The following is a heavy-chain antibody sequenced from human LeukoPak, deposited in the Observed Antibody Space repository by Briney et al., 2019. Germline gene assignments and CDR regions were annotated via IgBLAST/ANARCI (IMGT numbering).Heavy chain of an antibody. CDR3: TRSPRDGYHDAFDI. J-gene: IGHJ3*02. Sequence: GESLKSSCKGSGYSFTSYWIGWVRQMPGKGLEWMGIIYPGDSDTKYSPSFQGQVTISADKSITTAYLQWGSLKASDTAIYYCTRSPRDGYHDAFDIWGQGTMVTVSS. CDR2: IYPGDSDT. CDR1: GYSFTSYW. D-gene: IGHD5-24*01. V-gene: IGHV5-51*01.